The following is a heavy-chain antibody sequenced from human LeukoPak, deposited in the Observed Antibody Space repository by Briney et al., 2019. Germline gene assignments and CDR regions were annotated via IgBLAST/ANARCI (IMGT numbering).Heavy chain of an antibody. CDR3: ARDLRSYDFWSGYSTYYFDY. Sequence: GGSLRLSCAASGFTFSSYSMNWVRQAPGKGLEWVSYISSGSSTIYYADSVKGRFTISRDNAKNSLYLQMNSLRDKDTAVYYCARDLRSYDFWSGYSTYYFDYWGQGTLVTVSS. J-gene: IGHJ4*02. CDR1: GFTFSSYS. D-gene: IGHD3-3*01. V-gene: IGHV3-48*02. CDR2: ISSGSSTI.